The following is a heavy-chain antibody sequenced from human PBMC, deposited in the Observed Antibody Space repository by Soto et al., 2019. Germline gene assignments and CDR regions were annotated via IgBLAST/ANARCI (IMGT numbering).Heavy chain of an antibody. CDR2: ISGSGGST. J-gene: IGHJ6*03. CDR3: AKAGTHGDFWSGHYYYYYYMDV. Sequence: GGSLRLSCAASGFTFSSYAMSWVRQAPGKGLEWVSAISGSGGSTYYADSVKGRFTISRDNSKNTLYLQMNSLRAEDKAVYYCAKAGTHGDFWSGHYYYYYYMDVWGKGTTVTVSS. CDR1: GFTFSSYA. D-gene: IGHD3-3*01. V-gene: IGHV3-23*01.